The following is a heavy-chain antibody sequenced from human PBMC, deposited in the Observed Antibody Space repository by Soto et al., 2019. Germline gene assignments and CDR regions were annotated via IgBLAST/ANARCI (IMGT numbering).Heavy chain of an antibody. CDR3: ARETSYDFWSGPQTMDV. J-gene: IGHJ6*02. Sequence: QVQLVESGGGVVQPGTSLRLSCAPSGFTFSSYVMHWVRQAPGKGLEWVAVVHYDGTKKYYADSVRGRFNISRDNSENILYLQMNSGRPDDTAVYFCARETSYDFWSGPQTMDVWGQGTTVTVSS. CDR2: VHYDGTKK. V-gene: IGHV3-33*01. CDR1: GFTFSSYV. D-gene: IGHD3-3*01.